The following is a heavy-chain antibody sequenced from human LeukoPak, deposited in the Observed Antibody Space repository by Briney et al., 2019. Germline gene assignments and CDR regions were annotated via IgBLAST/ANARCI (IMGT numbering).Heavy chain of an antibody. J-gene: IGHJ3*02. CDR2: IYPGNSRT. CDR1: GYSFTSYW. V-gene: IGHV5-51*01. Sequence: GESLKISCTASGYSFTSYWIGWVRQMPGEGLEWMGIIYPGNSRTRYRPSFQGQVTISADKSISTAYLQWSSLKASDTAMYYCARQGGYGGNSGAFDIWGQGTMVTVSS. CDR3: ARQGGYGGNSGAFDI. D-gene: IGHD4-23*01.